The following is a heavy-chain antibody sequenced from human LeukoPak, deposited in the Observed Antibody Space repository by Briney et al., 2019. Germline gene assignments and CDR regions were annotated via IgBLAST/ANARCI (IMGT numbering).Heavy chain of an antibody. J-gene: IGHJ4*02. CDR1: GGSISSGGYY. D-gene: IGHD6-13*01. Sequence: SETLSLTCTVSGGSISSGGYYWSWIRQHPGKGLEWIGYIYYSGSTYYNPSLKSRVTISVDTSKNQFSLKLSSVTAADTAVYYCARASIAAAGTCCGVFDYWGQGTLVTVSS. CDR2: IYYSGST. CDR3: ARASIAAAGTCCGVFDY. V-gene: IGHV4-31*03.